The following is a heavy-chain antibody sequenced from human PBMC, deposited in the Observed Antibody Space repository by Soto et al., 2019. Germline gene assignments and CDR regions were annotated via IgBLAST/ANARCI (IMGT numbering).Heavy chain of an antibody. CDR2: IYYSGST. CDR3: ARGHWSSGYYYILDY. CDR1: GGSVSSGSYY. J-gene: IGHJ4*02. D-gene: IGHD3-22*01. V-gene: IGHV4-61*01. Sequence: SETLSLTCTVSGGSVSSGSYYWSWIRQPPGKGLEWIGYIYYSGSTSYNPSLKSRVTISVDTSKNQFSLKLSSVTAADTAVYYCARGHWSSGYYYILDYWGQGTLVTVSS.